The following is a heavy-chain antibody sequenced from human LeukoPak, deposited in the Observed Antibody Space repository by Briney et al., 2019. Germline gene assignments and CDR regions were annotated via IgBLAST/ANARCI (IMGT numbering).Heavy chain of an antibody. V-gene: IGHV3-9*03. J-gene: IGHJ4*02. D-gene: IGHD6-13*01. CDR2: ISWNSGSI. CDR3: ARGDSSSWQRGVDY. Sequence: GRSLRLSCAASGFTFDDYAMHWVRQAPGKGLEWVSGISWNSGSIGYADSVKGRFTISRDNAKNSLYLQMNSLRAEDMALYYCARGDSSSWQRGVDYWGQGTLVAVSS. CDR1: GFTFDDYA.